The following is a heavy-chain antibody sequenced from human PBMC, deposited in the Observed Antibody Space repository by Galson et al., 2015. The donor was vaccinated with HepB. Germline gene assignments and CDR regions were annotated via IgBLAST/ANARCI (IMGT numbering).Heavy chain of an antibody. J-gene: IGHJ4*02. CDR2: ISYDGSNK. D-gene: IGHD4-17*01. V-gene: IGHV3-30*04. CDR1: GFTFSSYA. CDR3: ARDLSAVTRGY. Sequence: SLRLSCAASGFTFSSYAMHWVRQAPGKGLEWVAAISYDGSNKYYADSVKGRFTISRDNSKNTLYLQMNSLRAEDTAVYYCARDLSAVTRGYWGQGTLVTVSS.